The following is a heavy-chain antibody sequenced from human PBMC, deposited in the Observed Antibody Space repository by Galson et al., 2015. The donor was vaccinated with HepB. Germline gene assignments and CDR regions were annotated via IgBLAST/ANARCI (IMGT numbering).Heavy chain of an antibody. V-gene: IGHV4-34*01. D-gene: IGHD4-17*01. CDR2: INHSGST. CDR1: GGSFSGYY. Sequence: ETLSLTCAVYGGSFSGYYWSWIRPPPGKGLEWIGEINHSGSTNYNPSLKSRVTISVDTSKNQFSLKLSSVTAADTAVYYCARVYGDYFGSWYFDLWGRGTLVTVSS. CDR3: ARVYGDYFGSWYFDL. J-gene: IGHJ2*01.